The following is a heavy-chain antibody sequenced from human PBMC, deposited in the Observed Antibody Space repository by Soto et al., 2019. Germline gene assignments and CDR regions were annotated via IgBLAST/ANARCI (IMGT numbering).Heavy chain of an antibody. CDR3: TTPSSDILTGYDAFDI. V-gene: IGHV3-15*01. D-gene: IGHD3-9*01. J-gene: IGHJ3*02. CDR2: IKSKTDGGTT. CDR1: GFTFSNAW. Sequence: GGSLRLSCAASGFTFSNAWMSWVRQAPGKGLEWVGRIKSKTDGGTTDYAAPVKGRFTISRDDSKNTLYLQMNSLKTEDTAVYYCTTPSSDILTGYDAFDIWGQGTMVTVSS.